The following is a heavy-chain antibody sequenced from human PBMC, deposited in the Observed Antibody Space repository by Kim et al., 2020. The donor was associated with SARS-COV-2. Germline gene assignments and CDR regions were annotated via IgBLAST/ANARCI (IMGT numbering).Heavy chain of an antibody. CDR3: TRPDGSGSYYNGG. CDR2: IRSKANSYAT. Sequence: GGSLRLSCAASGFTFSGSAMHWVRQASGKGLEWVGRIRSKANSYATAYAASVKGRFTISRDDSKNTAYLQMNSLKTEDTAVYYCTRPDGSGSYYNGGWGQGTMVTVSS. CDR1: GFTFSGSA. J-gene: IGHJ3*01. D-gene: IGHD3-10*01. V-gene: IGHV3-73*01.